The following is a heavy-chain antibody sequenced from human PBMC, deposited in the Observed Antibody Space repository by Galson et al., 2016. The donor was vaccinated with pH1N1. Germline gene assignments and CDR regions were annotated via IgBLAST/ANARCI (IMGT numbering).Heavy chain of an antibody. CDR3: AGHLFSASESPFEY. CDR2: IKENGSEK. CDR1: GFTFSHYW. V-gene: IGHV3-7*01. D-gene: IGHD3-16*01. Sequence: SLRLSCAASGFTFSHYWMSWVRQAPGKGLEWVANIKENGSEKYYLVSVKGRFTISRDNAKHSVSLQLDSLRAEDTAVSYCAGHLFSASESPFEYWGQGALVTVSS. J-gene: IGHJ4*02.